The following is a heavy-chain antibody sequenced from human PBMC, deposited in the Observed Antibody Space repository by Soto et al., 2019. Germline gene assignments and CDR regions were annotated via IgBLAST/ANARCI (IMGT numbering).Heavy chain of an antibody. D-gene: IGHD2-2*01. CDR2: IYYSGST. Sequence: PSETLSLTCTVSGGSISSYYWSWIRQPPGKGLEWIGYIYYSGSTYYNPSLKSRVTISVDTSKNQFSLKLSSVTAADTAVYYCARARIVVVPAAMRSYYYGMDVWGQGTTVTVSS. CDR1: GGSISSYY. J-gene: IGHJ6*02. CDR3: ARARIVVVPAAMRSYYYGMDV. V-gene: IGHV4-59*08.